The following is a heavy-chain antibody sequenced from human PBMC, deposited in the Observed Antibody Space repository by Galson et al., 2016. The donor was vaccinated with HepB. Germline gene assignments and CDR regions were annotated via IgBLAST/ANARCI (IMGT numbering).Heavy chain of an antibody. J-gene: IGHJ3*02. CDR2: ISWNSGSI. CDR1: GFTFDDYA. V-gene: IGHV3-9*01. CDR3: MSGYTSGI. Sequence: SLRLSCAASGFTFDDYAMHWVRQAPGKGLEWVSGISWNSGSIGYADSVKGRFTISRDNAQNSVFLQMNSLRVEDTAMYFCMSGYTSGIWGQGTMVTVSS. D-gene: IGHD6-13*01.